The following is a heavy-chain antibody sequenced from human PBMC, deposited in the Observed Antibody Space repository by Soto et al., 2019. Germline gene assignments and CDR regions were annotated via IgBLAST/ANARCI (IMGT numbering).Heavy chain of an antibody. D-gene: IGHD4-4*01. CDR3: ARSQSWETTVTPYYFAY. CDR2: MNPKSANT. Sequence: QVQLVQSGAEVKKPGASVKVSCKASRYTFISYDINWVRQATGQGLEWMGWMNPKSANTGYAQNFQGRVTMTRNTSISTAYMAMSSLRSEDTAVYYCARSQSWETTVTPYYFAYRGQGPLVTVPS. J-gene: IGHJ4*02. V-gene: IGHV1-8*01. CDR1: RYTFISYD.